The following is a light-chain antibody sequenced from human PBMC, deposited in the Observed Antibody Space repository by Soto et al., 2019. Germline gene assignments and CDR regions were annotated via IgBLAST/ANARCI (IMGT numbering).Light chain of an antibody. CDR3: HQYSISLPWT. CDR1: QSVSSSY. Sequence: EIVLTQSPGTLSLSPGERVTLSCRASQSVSSSYLAWYQQKPGQAPRLLVYGASTRATGIPDRFSGSGSGTYFTLTISRLEPEDFAVYYCHQYSISLPWTFGQGTKVEI. V-gene: IGKV3-20*01. J-gene: IGKJ1*01. CDR2: GAS.